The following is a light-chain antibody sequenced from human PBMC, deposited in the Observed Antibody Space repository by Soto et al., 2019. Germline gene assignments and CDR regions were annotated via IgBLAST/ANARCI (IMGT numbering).Light chain of an antibody. Sequence: EILLTQSPAIVSLSPGDRATLSCRASQSVNNFFAWYRQKPGQAPRLLIYDASYRAPGIPARFSGSGSGTDFTLTISSLEAEDSAVYYCQQRGSWPATFGPGTKVD. CDR1: QSVNNF. CDR2: DAS. V-gene: IGKV3-11*01. CDR3: QQRGSWPAT. J-gene: IGKJ3*01.